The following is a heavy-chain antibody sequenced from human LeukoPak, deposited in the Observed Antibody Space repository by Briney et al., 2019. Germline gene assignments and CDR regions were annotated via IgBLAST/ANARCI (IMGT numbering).Heavy chain of an antibody. D-gene: IGHD4-17*01. CDR2: IGSGGVDT. J-gene: IGHJ2*01. CDR3: AKDQDGAYWYFDL. CDR1: GFIFGKYA. V-gene: IGHV3-23*01. Sequence: GGSLRLSCGASGFIFGKYAMSWVRQAPGKGLEWVSGIGSGGVDTIYADSVKGRFTISRDNSKNTLSLRMGSLRAGDTAIYYCAKDQDGAYWYFDLWGRGTLVTVSS.